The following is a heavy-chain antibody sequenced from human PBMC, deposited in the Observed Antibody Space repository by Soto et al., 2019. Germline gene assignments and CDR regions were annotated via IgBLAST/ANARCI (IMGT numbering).Heavy chain of an antibody. D-gene: IGHD3-22*01. V-gene: IGHV4-59*01. CDR1: RGSISGYY. Sequence: QVQLQESGPGLVKPSETLSLTCTVSRGSISGYYWSWIRQPPGKGLEWIGSIYSSGSTNYNPSLKSRVTISVDTSKNQVSLRVGSVTAADTAVYYCARFPSPQGNGFYYYFDYWGQGTLVTVSS. J-gene: IGHJ4*02. CDR3: ARFPSPQGNGFYYYFDY. CDR2: IYSSGST.